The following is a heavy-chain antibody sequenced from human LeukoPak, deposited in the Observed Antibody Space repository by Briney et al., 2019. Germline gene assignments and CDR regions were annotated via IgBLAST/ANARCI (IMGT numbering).Heavy chain of an antibody. CDR3: AREYGDFDY. Sequence: SETLSLTCTVSGGSLSTYYWSWIRQPPGKGLEWIGYIYYSGSTNYNPSLKSRLTISVDTSKNQFSLKLSSVTAADTAVYYCAREYGDFDYWGQGTLVTVSS. V-gene: IGHV4-59*12. CDR1: GGSLSTYY. CDR2: IYYSGST. D-gene: IGHD4-17*01. J-gene: IGHJ4*02.